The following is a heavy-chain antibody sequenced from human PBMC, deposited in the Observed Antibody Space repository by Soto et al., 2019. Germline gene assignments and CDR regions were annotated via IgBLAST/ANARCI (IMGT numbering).Heavy chain of an antibody. D-gene: IGHD3-10*01. J-gene: IGHJ3*02. CDR3: ARDPFGRSAFDI. CDR1: GFTFSSYD. V-gene: IGHV3-13*01. CDR2: IGTAGDT. Sequence: GGSLRLSCAASGFTFSSYDMHWVRQATGKGLEWVSAIGTAGDTYYPGSVKGRFTISRENAKNSLYLQMNSLRAGDTAVYYCARDPFGRSAFDIWGQGTMVTVS.